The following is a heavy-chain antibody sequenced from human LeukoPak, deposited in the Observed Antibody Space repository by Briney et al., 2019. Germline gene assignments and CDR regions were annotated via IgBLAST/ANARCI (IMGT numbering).Heavy chain of an antibody. J-gene: IGHJ4*02. V-gene: IGHV1-69*13. D-gene: IGHD3-16*02. CDR2: IIPIFGTA. CDR1: GGTFSSYA. Sequence: SVKVSCKASGGTFSSYAISWVRQAPGQGLEWMGGIIPIFGTANYAQKFQGRVTITADESTSTAYMELSSLRSEDTAVYYCAREGDYVWGSYRSFFDYWGQGTLVTVSS. CDR3: AREGDYVWGSYRSFFDY.